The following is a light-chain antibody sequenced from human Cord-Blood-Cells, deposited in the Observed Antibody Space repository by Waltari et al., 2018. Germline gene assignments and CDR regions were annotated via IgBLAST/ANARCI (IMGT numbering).Light chain of an antibody. CDR2: GKT. CDR1: SLRSYY. CDR3: NSRDSSGNHWV. V-gene: IGLV3-19*01. Sequence: SSELTQDPAVSVALGQTVRTTCQGDSLRSYYASRYQQKPGQAPVLVIYGKTNRPSGIPDRFSGSSSGNTASLTITGAQAEDEADYYCNSRDSSGNHWVFGGGTKLTVL. J-gene: IGLJ3*02.